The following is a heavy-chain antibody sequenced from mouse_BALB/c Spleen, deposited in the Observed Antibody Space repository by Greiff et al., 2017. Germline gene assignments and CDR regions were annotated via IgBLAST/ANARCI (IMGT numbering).Heavy chain of an antibody. CDR3: ARDGLAY. CDR2: ISSGGSYT. V-gene: IGHV5-9-4*01. Sequence: EVKLVESGGGLVKPGGSLKLSCAASGFTFSSYAMSWVRQSPEKRLEWVAEISSGGSYTYYPDTVTGRFTISRDNAKNTLYLEMSSLRSEDTAMYYCARDGLAYWGQGTLVTVSA. J-gene: IGHJ3*01. CDR1: GFTFSSYA.